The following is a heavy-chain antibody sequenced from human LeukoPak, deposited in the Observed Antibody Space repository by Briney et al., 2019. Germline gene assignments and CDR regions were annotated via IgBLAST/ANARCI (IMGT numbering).Heavy chain of an antibody. V-gene: IGHV4-34*01. J-gene: IGHJ6*02. D-gene: IGHD1-26*01. CDR1: GGSFSGYY. CDR2: INHSGST. CDR3: ARDDPGGATTGNRFGFSYYYYGMDV. Sequence: SETLSLTCAVYGGSFSGYYWSSIRQPPGKGLEWIGEINHSGSTNYNPSLKSRVTISVDTSKNQFSLKLSSVTAADTAVYYCARDDPGGATTGNRFGFSYYYYGMDVWGQGTTVTVSS.